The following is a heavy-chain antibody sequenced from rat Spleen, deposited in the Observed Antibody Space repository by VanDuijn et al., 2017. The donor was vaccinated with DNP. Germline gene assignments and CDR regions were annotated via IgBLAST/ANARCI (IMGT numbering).Heavy chain of an antibody. CDR2: ISYGGGST. CDR3: ARAARSWFAY. V-gene: IGHV5-22*01. CDR1: GFTFSDYY. Sequence: EVQLVESGGGLVQPGRSLKLSCAASGFTFSDYYMPWFRQAPTKGLEWVAYISYGGGSTYNGDSVKGRFTISRDNAQSTLYLQMNSLRSEDMATYYCARAARSWFAYWGQGTLVTVSS. J-gene: IGHJ3*01.